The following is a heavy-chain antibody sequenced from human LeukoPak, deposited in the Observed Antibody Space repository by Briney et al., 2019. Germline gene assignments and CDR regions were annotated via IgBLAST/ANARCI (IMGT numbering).Heavy chain of an antibody. CDR1: GFTFSSYS. D-gene: IGHD1-26*01. V-gene: IGHV3-48*02. Sequence: GGSLRLSCAASGFTFSSYSMNWVRQAPGKGLEWVSHITASGTAMFYADSVKGRFTISGDNAKNSLYLQMNSLRDEDTAVYYCASSGSYRFDYWGQGTLVTVSS. J-gene: IGHJ4*02. CDR2: ITASGTAM. CDR3: ASSGSYRFDY.